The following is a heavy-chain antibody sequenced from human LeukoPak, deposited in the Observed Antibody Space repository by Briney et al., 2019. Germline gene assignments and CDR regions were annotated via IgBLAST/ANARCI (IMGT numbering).Heavy chain of an antibody. D-gene: IGHD3-9*01. CDR3: AKDLGFDWLLPYSYYYGMDV. V-gene: IGHV3-23*01. Sequence: PGGSLRLSCAASGFTFSSYAMSWVRQAPGKGLEWVSAISGSGGSTYYADSVKGRFTISRDNSKNTLYLQMNSLRAEDTAVYYCAKDLGFDWLLPYSYYYGMDVWGQGTTVTVSS. CDR2: ISGSGGST. CDR1: GFTFSSYA. J-gene: IGHJ6*02.